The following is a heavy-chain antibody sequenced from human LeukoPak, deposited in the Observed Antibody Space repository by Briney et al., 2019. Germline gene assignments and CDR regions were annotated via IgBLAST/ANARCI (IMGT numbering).Heavy chain of an antibody. V-gene: IGHV5-51*01. D-gene: IGHD3-10*01. CDR2: IYPGDSDT. CDR1: GYSFTSYW. J-gene: IGHJ4*02. Sequence: GESLKISCKGSGYSFTSYWIGWVRQMPGKGLEWMGIIYPGDSDTRYSPSFQGQVTISADKSISTAYLQWSSLKASDTAMYYCERHPPPLYGSGSYPLYYFDYWGQGTLVTVSS. CDR3: ERHPPPLYGSGSYPLYYFDY.